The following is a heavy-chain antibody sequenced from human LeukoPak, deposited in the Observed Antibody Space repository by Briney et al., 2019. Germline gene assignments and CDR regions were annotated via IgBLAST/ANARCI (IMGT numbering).Heavy chain of an antibody. V-gene: IGHV3-74*01. Sequence: PGGSLRLSCAASGFTFSNYWMHWVRQAPGKGLVWVSRINSDGNSTTYADSVKGRFTISRDNAKNTLYLQMNSLRAEDTAVYYCARDYGRSRDYGMDVWGQGTTVTVSS. CDR3: ARDYGRSRDYGMDV. CDR1: GFTFSNYW. D-gene: IGHD3-10*01. J-gene: IGHJ6*02. CDR2: INSDGNST.